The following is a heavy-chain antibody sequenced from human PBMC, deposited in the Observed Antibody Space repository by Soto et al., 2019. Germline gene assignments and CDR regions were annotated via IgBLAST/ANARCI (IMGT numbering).Heavy chain of an antibody. J-gene: IGHJ6*02. CDR3: AKDIGSFSNYYGMDV. D-gene: IGHD3-10*01. V-gene: IGHV3-30*18. CDR2: ISYDGSNK. Sequence: PGGSLRLSCAASGFTFSSYGMHWFRQAPGKGLEWVAVISYDGSNKYYADSVKGRFTISRDNSKNTLYLQMNSLRAEDTAVYYCAKDIGSFSNYYGMDVWGQGTTVTVSS. CDR1: GFTFSSYG.